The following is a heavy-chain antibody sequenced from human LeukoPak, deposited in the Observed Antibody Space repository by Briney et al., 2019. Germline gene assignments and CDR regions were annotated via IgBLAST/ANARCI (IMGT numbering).Heavy chain of an antibody. V-gene: IGHV4-59*08. CDR2: IYYSGST. J-gene: IGHJ4*02. D-gene: IGHD3-22*01. CDR3: ARQKTSYYYDSSGYYPYYFDH. CDR1: GGSISSYY. Sequence: SETLSLTCTVSGGSISSYYWSWIRQPPGKGLEWIGYIYYSGSTNYNPSLKSRVTISVDTSKNQFSLKLSSVTAADTAVYYCARQKTSYYYDSSGYYPYYFDHWGQGTLVTVSS.